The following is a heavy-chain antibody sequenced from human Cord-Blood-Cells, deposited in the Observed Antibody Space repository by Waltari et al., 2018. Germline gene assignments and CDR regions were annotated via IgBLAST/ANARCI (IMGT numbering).Heavy chain of an antibody. J-gene: IGHJ6*03. CDR2: INAGNGNT. CDR1: GYTFTSYA. CDR3: ARDEYSSSYYYYYMDV. D-gene: IGHD6-6*01. Sequence: QVQLVQSGAEVKKPGASVKVSCKASGYTFTSYAMLWVHQAPGQRLEWMGWINAGNGNTKYSQKFQGRVTITRDTSASTAYMELSSLRSEDTAVYYCARDEYSSSYYYYYMDVWGKGTTVTVSS. V-gene: IGHV1-3*01.